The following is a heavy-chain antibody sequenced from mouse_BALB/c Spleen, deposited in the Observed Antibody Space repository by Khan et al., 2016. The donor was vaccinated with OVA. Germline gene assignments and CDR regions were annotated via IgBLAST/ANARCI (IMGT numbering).Heavy chain of an antibody. D-gene: IGHD2-4*01. CDR1: GFLLTTYG. V-gene: IGHV2-2*02. Sequence: QVQLKESGPGLVQPSQSLSITCTVSGFLLTTYGVHWVRQSPGKGLEWLGVIWSGGSTDYNAAFISRLSISKDNSKSQVFFKMNSLQANDTAIYYCARNDDYDEGLAYWGQGTLVTVSA. J-gene: IGHJ3*01. CDR3: ARNDDYDEGLAY. CDR2: IWSGGST.